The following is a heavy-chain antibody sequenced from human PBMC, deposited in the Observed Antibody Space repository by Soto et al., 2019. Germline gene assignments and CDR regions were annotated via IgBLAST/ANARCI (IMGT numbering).Heavy chain of an antibody. J-gene: IGHJ4*01. Sequence: PSETLSLTCTVSGGSISSADYYWSWIRQPPGKGLEWIGYFHSSGATYKDPSLNSRVTISVDTSKNQISLKLDSVTAADTAVYYCASIWFGDFDYWGHGTMVTVS. CDR2: FHSSGAT. CDR1: GGSISSADYY. CDR3: ASIWFGDFDY. D-gene: IGHD3-10*01. V-gene: IGHV4-30-4*01.